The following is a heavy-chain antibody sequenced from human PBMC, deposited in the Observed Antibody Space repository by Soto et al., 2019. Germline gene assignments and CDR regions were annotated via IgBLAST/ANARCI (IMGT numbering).Heavy chain of an antibody. Sequence: KPSETLSLTCAVSGGSISSSNWWSWVRQPPGKGLEWIGEIYHSGSTNYNPSLKSRVTTSVDKSKNQFSLKLSSVTAADTAVYYCAREIYAYYYGSGSYFDYWGQGTLVTVSS. CDR2: IYHSGST. J-gene: IGHJ4*02. CDR1: GGSISSSNW. CDR3: AREIYAYYYGSGSYFDY. D-gene: IGHD3-10*01. V-gene: IGHV4-4*02.